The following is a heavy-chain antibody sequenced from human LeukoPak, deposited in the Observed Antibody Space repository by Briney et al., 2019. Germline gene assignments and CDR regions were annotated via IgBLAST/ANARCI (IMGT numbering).Heavy chain of an antibody. D-gene: IGHD2-15*01. Sequence: PGRSLRLSCAASGFTFSSYAMHWVRQAPGKGLEWVAVISYDGSNKYYADSVKGRFTISRDNSKNTLYLQMNSLRAEDTAVYYCARGLGYCSGDSCYSHFAFDYWGQGTLVTVSS. V-gene: IGHV3-30-3*01. J-gene: IGHJ4*02. CDR1: GFTFSSYA. CDR3: ARGLGYCSGDSCYSHFAFDY. CDR2: ISYDGSNK.